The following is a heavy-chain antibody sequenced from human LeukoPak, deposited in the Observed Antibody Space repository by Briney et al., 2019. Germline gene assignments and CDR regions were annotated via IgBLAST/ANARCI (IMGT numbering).Heavy chain of an antibody. CDR1: GYTFTNYR. CDR2: ISAYNGNT. CDR3: ASDRRGFIWYYYYYYMDV. D-gene: IGHD3-10*01. J-gene: IGHJ6*03. V-gene: IGHV1-18*01. Sequence: ASVKVSCIATGYTFTNYRVSWLRQAPGQGLEWMGWISAYNGNTNYAQKLQGRVTMTTDTSTSTAYMELRSLRSDDTAVYYCASDRRGFIWYYYYYYMDVWGKGTTVTVSS.